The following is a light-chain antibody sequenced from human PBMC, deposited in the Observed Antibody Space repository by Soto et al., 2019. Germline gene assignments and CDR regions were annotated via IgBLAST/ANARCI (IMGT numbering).Light chain of an antibody. CDR3: QHYGYPQWT. V-gene: IGKV3-20*01. Sequence: EIVLTQSPDTLSLSPGETATLSCRASQTGFDKYLAWYQQRSGQPPRLLIYGVFIRANGIPDRFSGSGSGTDFTLTISKLEPEDFAVYYCQHYGYPQWTFGPGTKPEIK. CDR2: GVF. J-gene: IGKJ1*01. CDR1: QTGFDKY.